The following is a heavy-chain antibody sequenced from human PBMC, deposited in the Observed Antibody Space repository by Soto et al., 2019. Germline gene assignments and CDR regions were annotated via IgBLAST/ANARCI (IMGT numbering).Heavy chain of an antibody. J-gene: IGHJ5*02. D-gene: IGHD5-18*01. V-gene: IGHV4-59*01. CDR2: IYYSGST. CDR1: GGSISSYY. Sequence: PSETLSLTCTVSGGSISSYYWSWIRQPPGKGLEWIGYIYYSGSTNYNPSLKSRVTISVDTSKNQFSLKLSSVTAADTAVYYCARDNVDTAMVSWFDPWGQGALVTVSS. CDR3: ARDNVDTAMVSWFDP.